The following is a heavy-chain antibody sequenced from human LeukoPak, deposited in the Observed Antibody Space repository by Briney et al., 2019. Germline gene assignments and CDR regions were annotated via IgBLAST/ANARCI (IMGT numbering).Heavy chain of an antibody. D-gene: IGHD6-6*01. CDR2: MNPNSGNT. Sequence: ASVKVSCKASGYPFTSYDINWVRQATGQGLEWMGCMNPNSGNTGYAQKFQGRVTFSRNTSITTAYMELSSLRSEDTAVYYCARAIRADRRGSWFDPWGQGTLVAVSS. CDR1: GYPFTSYD. J-gene: IGHJ5*02. CDR3: ARAIRADRRGSWFDP. V-gene: IGHV1-8*03.